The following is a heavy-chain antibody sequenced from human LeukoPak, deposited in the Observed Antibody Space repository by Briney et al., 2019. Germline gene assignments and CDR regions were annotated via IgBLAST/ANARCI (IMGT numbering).Heavy chain of an antibody. D-gene: IGHD3-22*01. CDR3: ARASYYYDSSGYMFFFDY. Sequence: SETLSLTCTVPGGSISSYYWSWIRQPPGKGLEWIGYIYYSGSTNYNPSLKSRVTISVDTSKNQFSLKLSSVTAADTAVYYCARASYYYDSSGYMFFFDYWGQGTLVTVSS. J-gene: IGHJ4*02. CDR2: IYYSGST. V-gene: IGHV4-59*01. CDR1: GGSISSYY.